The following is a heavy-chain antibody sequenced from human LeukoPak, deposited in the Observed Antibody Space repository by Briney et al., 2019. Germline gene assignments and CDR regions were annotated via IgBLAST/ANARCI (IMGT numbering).Heavy chain of an antibody. CDR3: ARGDWGGYFDY. V-gene: IGHV4-34*01. J-gene: IGHJ4*02. CDR1: GMSLTDFQ. CDR2: INASGRT. D-gene: IGHD3-16*01. Sequence: PSETQSLTCIVYGMSLTDFQWGWIRHSPGNGLEWIGEINASGRTNYNPSLKTSVFISRDTSKRQFSLNLTPVTAADTALYYCARGDWGGYFDYWGQGIQVTVSS.